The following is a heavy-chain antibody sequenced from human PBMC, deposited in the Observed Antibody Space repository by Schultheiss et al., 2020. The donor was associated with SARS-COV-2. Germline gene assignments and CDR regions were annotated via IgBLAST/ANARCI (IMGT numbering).Heavy chain of an antibody. CDR1: GFTFSSHW. V-gene: IGHV3-23*01. J-gene: IGHJ4*02. Sequence: GGSLRLSCIASGFTFSSHWMTWVRQAPGKGLEWVSAISGSGGSTYYADSVKGRFTISRDNSKNTLYLQMNSLRAEDTAVYYCARVLSSGWLQLDYWGQGTLVTVSS. D-gene: IGHD5-24*01. CDR3: ARVLSSGWLQLDY. CDR2: ISGSGGST.